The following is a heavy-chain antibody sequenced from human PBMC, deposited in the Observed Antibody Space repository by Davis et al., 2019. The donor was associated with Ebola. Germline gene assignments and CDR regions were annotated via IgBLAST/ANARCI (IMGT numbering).Heavy chain of an antibody. J-gene: IGHJ4*02. D-gene: IGHD2-2*01. V-gene: IGHV3-30-3*01. CDR2: ISYDGSNK. CDR1: GFTFSSYA. CDR3: ARVMNIVVVPAANPFDY. Sequence: GGSLRLSCAASGFTFSSYAMHWVRQAPGKGLEWVAVISYDGSNKYYADSVKGRFTISRDNAKNSLYLQMNSLRAEDTAVYYCARVMNIVVVPAANPFDYWGQGTLVTVSS.